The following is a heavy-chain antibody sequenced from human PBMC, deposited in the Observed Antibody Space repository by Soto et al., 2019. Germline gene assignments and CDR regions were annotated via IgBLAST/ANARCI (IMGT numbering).Heavy chain of an antibody. J-gene: IGHJ4*02. Sequence: QVQLVESGGDLVKPGGSLRLSCAASGFPCSDYYMSWIRQAPGKGLEWVSSIGGSSSYTNNADSVKGRFTISRDNAKNSLYLQMNSLRAEDTAVYYCARRRPTGYYNYWGQGTLVTVSA. V-gene: IGHV3-11*05. CDR1: GFPCSDYY. D-gene: IGHD3-9*01. CDR2: IGGSSSYT. CDR3: ARRRPTGYYNY.